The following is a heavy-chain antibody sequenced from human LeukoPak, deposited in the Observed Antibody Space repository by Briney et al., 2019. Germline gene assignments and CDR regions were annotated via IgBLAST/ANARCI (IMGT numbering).Heavy chain of an antibody. Sequence: GGSLRLSCAASGLTFSSFGMYWVRQAPGKGLEWVAVTSFDGGNKHYADSVKGRFTISRDNSKNTPYLQMNTLRVEDTAVYYCAKGRLLGAPWGMDVWGQGTTVTVSS. D-gene: IGHD1-26*01. V-gene: IGHV3-30*18. J-gene: IGHJ6*02. CDR3: AKGRLLGAPWGMDV. CDR2: TSFDGGNK. CDR1: GLTFSSFG.